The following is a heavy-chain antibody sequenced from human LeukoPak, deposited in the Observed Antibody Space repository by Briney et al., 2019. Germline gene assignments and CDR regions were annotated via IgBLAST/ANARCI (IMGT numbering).Heavy chain of an antibody. CDR1: GGSISTYY. CDR2: IHTSGST. CDR3: ARGNIVVVPAAITNWFDP. V-gene: IGHV4-4*07. Sequence: PSETLSLTCSVSGGSISTYYGSWIRQSAGKGLEWIGRIHTSGSTNYNPSLKSRVTISVDTSKNQFTLKLSSVTAADTAVYYCARGNIVVVPAAITNWFDPWGQGTLVTVSS. D-gene: IGHD2-2*01. J-gene: IGHJ5*02.